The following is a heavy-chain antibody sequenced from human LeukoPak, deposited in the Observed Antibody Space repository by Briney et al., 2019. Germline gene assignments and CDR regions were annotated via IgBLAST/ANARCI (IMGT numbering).Heavy chain of an antibody. J-gene: IGHJ4*02. CDR3: ASNIAAAGVFDY. D-gene: IGHD6-13*01. V-gene: IGHV4-59*01. Sequence: SETLSLTCTVSGGSISSYYWSWIRQPPGKGLEWIGYIYYSGSTNYNPALKRRVTITVDASTKQSSLQLISVTAAETAADYCASNIAAAGVFDYWRQATLLTVCS. CDR1: GGSISSYY. CDR2: IYYSGST.